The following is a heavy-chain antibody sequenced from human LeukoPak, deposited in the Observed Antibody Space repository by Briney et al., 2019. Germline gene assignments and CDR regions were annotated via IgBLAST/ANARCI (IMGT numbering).Heavy chain of an antibody. V-gene: IGHV4-59*12. Sequence: PSETLSLTCTVSVGSLSRYYWGWVRQPPGKGLEWIGYIYYSGSTNYNPSLKSRVTISVDTSKNQFSLKLSSVTAADTAVYYCARDDITAAGALYWGQGTLVTVSS. J-gene: IGHJ4*02. CDR1: VGSLSRYY. CDR3: ARDDITAAGALY. CDR2: IYYSGST. D-gene: IGHD6-13*01.